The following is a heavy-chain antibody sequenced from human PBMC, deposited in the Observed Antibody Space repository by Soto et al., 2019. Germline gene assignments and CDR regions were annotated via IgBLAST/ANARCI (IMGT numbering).Heavy chain of an antibody. CDR3: ARGGDIVVVPAAYYYYYMDV. Sequence: GGSLRLSCAASGFTFSSYWMSWVRQAPGKGLEWVANIKQDGSEKYYVDSVKGRFTISRDNAKNSLYLQMNSLRAEDTAVYYCARGGDIVVVPAAYYYYYMDVWGKGTTVTVSS. CDR2: IKQDGSEK. J-gene: IGHJ6*03. D-gene: IGHD2-2*01. V-gene: IGHV3-7*01. CDR1: GFTFSSYW.